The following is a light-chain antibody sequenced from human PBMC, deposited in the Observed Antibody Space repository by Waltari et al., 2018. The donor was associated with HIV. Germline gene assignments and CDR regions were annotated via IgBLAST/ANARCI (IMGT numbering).Light chain of an antibody. J-gene: IGKJ1*01. CDR3: QQYNTYLWT. CDR2: KAS. CDR1: QDISRW. Sequence: DIQMTQSPSTLSASIGDTVTLPCRASQDISRWLAWYQQKPGEVPKLLVYKASLLGSGVPSRFSGSGSGTEFTHTINSLQPSDFATYYCQQYNTYLWTFGQGTKVEI. V-gene: IGKV1-5*03.